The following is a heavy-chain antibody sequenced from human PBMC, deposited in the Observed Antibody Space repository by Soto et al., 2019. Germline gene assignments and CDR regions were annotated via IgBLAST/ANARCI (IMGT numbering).Heavy chain of an antibody. J-gene: IGHJ4*02. V-gene: IGHV3-49*04. D-gene: IGHD6-13*01. CDR1: GFTFGAYA. Sequence: EVQLVESGGGLVQPGQFLRLSCSASGFTFGAYAMSWVRKAPGKGLEWVGFIRNRGYGRTTEYAASVRGRFTISRDDSKSIAYLDMNSLQTEDTAVYYCVREDTGADKLVSAHYWGQGTLVTVSS. CDR2: IRNRGYGRTT. CDR3: VREDTGADKLVSAHY.